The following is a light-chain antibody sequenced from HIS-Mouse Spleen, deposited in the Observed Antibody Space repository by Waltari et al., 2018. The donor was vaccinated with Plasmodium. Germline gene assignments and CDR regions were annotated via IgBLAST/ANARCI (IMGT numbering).Light chain of an antibody. V-gene: IGLV3-25*03. CDR2: KDS. J-gene: IGLJ2*01. CDR1: ALPKQY. Sequence: SYELTQSPSVSVSPGQTARITCSGDALPKQYAYWYQQKPGQAPVLVIYKDSERPSGSPERFSGSSSGTTVTLTISGVQAEDEADYYCQSADSSGTYVVFGGGTKLTVL. CDR3: QSADSSGTYVV.